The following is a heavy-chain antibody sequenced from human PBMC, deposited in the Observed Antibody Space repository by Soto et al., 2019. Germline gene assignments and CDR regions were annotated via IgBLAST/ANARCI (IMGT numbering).Heavy chain of an antibody. D-gene: IGHD4-17*01. Sequence: EVQLVESGGGLVKPGGSLRLSCAASDFTFSNAWMNWVRQAPGKGLEWVGRIKSKTDGGTTDYAAPVKGRFTISGDDSKNTLYLQMNSLKTEDTGVYYCTTLMPTVTGGPFGIWGQGTMVNVSS. CDR2: IKSKTDGGTT. J-gene: IGHJ3*02. CDR1: DFTFSNAW. CDR3: TTLMPTVTGGPFGI. V-gene: IGHV3-15*07.